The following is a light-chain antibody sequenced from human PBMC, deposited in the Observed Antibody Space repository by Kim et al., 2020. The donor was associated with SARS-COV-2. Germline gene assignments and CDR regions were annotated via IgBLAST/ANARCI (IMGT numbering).Light chain of an antibody. CDR3: TSYTISRTWV. CDR2: DVT. CDR1: SSVVRVYHS. J-gene: IGLJ3*02. V-gene: IGLV2-14*03. Sequence: GHTITISCTGTSSVVRVYHSASCYQHYPGTVPTLMIYDVTKQPSGVSHRFSVPKSGNTASLTISGLQTGDEAHYYCTSYTISRTWVFGGGTKLTVL.